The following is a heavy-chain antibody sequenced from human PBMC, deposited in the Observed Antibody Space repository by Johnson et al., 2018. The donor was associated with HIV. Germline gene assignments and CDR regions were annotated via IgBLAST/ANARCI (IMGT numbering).Heavy chain of an antibody. CDR2: IYSGGST. V-gene: IGHV3-66*01. Sequence: VQLVESGGGVVQPGRSLRLSCAASGFTFSTYAMHWVRQTPGKGLEWVSVIYSGGSTYYADSVKGRFTISRDNSKNTLYLQMNSLRAEDTAVYYCARDGLAANAFDTWGQGTMVTVSS. J-gene: IGHJ3*02. D-gene: IGHD3/OR15-3a*01. CDR3: ARDGLAANAFDT. CDR1: GFTFSTYA.